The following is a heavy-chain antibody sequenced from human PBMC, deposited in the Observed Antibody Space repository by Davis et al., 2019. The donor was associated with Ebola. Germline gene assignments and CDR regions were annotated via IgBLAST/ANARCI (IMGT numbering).Heavy chain of an antibody. CDR2: IIPIFGTA. J-gene: IGHJ6*02. CDR1: GYTFTSYD. D-gene: IGHD3-3*01. CDR3: ARGRYYDFWSGPGARYYYGMDV. Sequence: SVKVSCKASGYTFTSYDINWVRQAPGQGLEWMGGIIPIFGTANYAQKFQGRVTITADESTSTAYMELSSLRSEDTAVYYCARGRYYDFWSGPGARYYYGMDVWGQGTTVTVSS. V-gene: IGHV1-69*13.